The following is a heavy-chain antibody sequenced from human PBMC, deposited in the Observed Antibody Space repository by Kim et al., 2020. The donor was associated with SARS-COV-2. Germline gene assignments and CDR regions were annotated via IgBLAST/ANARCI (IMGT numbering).Heavy chain of an antibody. Sequence: GGSLRLSCAASGFSFSNYGMHWVRQAPGKGLEWVAVVWFDGSNTFYADSVKGRFTISRDNFKNTLYLQMNSLRAEDTAVYYCARDALPAWTQQPFDYWGQGTLVTVSS. CDR2: VWFDGSNT. V-gene: IGHV3-33*08. CDR1: GFSFSNYG. J-gene: IGHJ4*02. D-gene: IGHD5-18*01. CDR3: ARDALPAWTQQPFDY.